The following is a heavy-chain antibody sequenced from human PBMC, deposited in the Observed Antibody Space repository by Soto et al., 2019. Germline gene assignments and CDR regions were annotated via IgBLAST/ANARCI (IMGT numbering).Heavy chain of an antibody. Sequence: PGGSLRLSCAAPGFTFSSYGMSWVRQAPGKGLEWVSAISGSGGSTYYADSVKGRFTISRDNSKNTLYLQMNSLRAEDTAVYYCAKAQEVGATTPFDYWGQGTLVTVSS. D-gene: IGHD1-26*01. V-gene: IGHV3-23*01. CDR1: GFTFSSYG. CDR3: AKAQEVGATTPFDY. J-gene: IGHJ4*02. CDR2: ISGSGGST.